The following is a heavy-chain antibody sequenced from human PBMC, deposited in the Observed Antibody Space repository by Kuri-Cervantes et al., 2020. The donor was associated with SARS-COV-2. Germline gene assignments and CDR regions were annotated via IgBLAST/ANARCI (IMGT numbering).Heavy chain of an antibody. D-gene: IGHD2-2*02. CDR2: ISSNGGST. CDR1: GFTFSSYA. V-gene: IGHV3-64*01. Sequence: GGYLRLSCAASGFTFSSYAMHWVRQAPGKGLEYVSAISSNGGSTYYANSVKGRFTISRDNSKNTLYLQMGSLRAEDMAVYYCARVGCSSTSCYTGDYYYGMDVWGQGTTVTVSS. J-gene: IGHJ6*02. CDR3: ARVGCSSTSCYTGDYYYGMDV.